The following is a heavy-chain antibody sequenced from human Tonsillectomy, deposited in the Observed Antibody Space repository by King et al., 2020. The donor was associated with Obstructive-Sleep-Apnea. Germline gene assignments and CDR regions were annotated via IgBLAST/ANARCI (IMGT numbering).Heavy chain of an antibody. Sequence: HVQLVESGGGVVQPGGSLRLSCAASGFTFSNYGMHWVRQAPGRGLEWVAFVRFDGSNKYYADSVKGRFTISRDNSKNSLYLQMNSLRAEDTAIYYCAREDQVLPTPHYYYFGLDVWGQGTTVTVSS. J-gene: IGHJ6*02. CDR3: AREDQVLPTPHYYYFGLDV. CDR2: VRFDGSNK. D-gene: IGHD4/OR15-4a*01. V-gene: IGHV3-30*02. CDR1: GFTFSNYG.